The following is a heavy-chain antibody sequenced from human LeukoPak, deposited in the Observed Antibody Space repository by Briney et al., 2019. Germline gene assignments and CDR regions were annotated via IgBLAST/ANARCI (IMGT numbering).Heavy chain of an antibody. CDR2: IHYSGRT. J-gene: IGHJ4*02. V-gene: IGHV4-59*01. D-gene: IGHD2-15*01. CDR1: GGSISSYY. Sequence: PSETLSLTCTVSGGSISSYYWSWIRQPPGKGLEWIGYIHYSGRTNYNPSLKSRVIISVDTSKNQFSLKLSSVTAADTAVYYCAREAPICSGGTCYDYWGQGTLVTVSS. CDR3: AREAPICSGGTCYDY.